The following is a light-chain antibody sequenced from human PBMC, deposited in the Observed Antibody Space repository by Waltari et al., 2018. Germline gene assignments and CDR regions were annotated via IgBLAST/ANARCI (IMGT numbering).Light chain of an antibody. V-gene: IGLV2-23*02. CDR3: CSYAGSRIHVL. CDR1: SSDVGGSNY. Sequence: QSALTQPASVSGSPGQSITISCTGTSSDVGGSNYVSWYQQYPGKAPKLMIYDVSKRPSGVSNRFSGSKSGNTASRTISGLQAEDEADYYCCSYAGSRIHVLFGGGTKLTVL. J-gene: IGLJ2*01. CDR2: DVS.